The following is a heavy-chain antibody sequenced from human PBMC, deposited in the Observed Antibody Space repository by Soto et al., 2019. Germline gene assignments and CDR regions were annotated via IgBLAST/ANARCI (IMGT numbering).Heavy chain of an antibody. CDR3: ARGLFGVVIYYYYYMDV. Sequence: NPSETPSLTCPVYGGSFSGYYWSWIRQPPGKGLEWIGEINHSGSTNYNPSLKSRVTISVDTSKNQFSLKLSSVTAADTAVYYCARGLFGVVIYYYYYMDVWGKGTTVTVSS. CDR2: INHSGST. J-gene: IGHJ6*03. CDR1: GGSFSGYY. D-gene: IGHD3-3*01. V-gene: IGHV4-34*01.